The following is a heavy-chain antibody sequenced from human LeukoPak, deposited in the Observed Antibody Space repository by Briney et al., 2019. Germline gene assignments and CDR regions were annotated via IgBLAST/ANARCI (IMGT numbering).Heavy chain of an antibody. CDR3: ARAGSVLMAYFDY. D-gene: IGHD2-8*01. CDR1: GGTFSSYA. V-gene: IGHV1-69*05. CDR2: IIPIFGTA. Sequence: SVKVSCKASGGTFSSYAISWVRQAPGQGLEWTGGIIPIFGTANYAQKFQGRVTITTDESTSTAYMELSSLRSEDTAVYYCARAGSVLMAYFDYWGQGTLVTVSS. J-gene: IGHJ4*02.